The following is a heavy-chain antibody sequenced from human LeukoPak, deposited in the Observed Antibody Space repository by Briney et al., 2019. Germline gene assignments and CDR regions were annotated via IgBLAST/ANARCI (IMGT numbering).Heavy chain of an antibody. D-gene: IGHD3-3*01. CDR2: ISVYNGDT. CDR3: ASRLGGASGMDV. V-gene: IGHV1-18*01. J-gene: IGHJ6*02. Sequence: ASVKVSRKASGHTFTSYDISWVRQAPGQGLEWMGWISVYNGDTNYAQKLQGRVTMTTDTSTSTAYMELRSLRSDDTAVYYCASRLGGASGMDVWGQGTTVTVSS. CDR1: GHTFTSYD.